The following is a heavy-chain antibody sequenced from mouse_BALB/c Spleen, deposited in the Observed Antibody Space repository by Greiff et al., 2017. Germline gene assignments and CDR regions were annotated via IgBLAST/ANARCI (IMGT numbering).Heavy chain of an antibody. Sequence: PEKRLEWVASISSGGSTYYPDSVKGRFTISRDNARNILYLQMSSLRSEDTAMYYCARGLLYYAMDYWGQGTSVTVSS. CDR2: ISSGGST. CDR3: ARGLLYYAMDY. J-gene: IGHJ4*01. V-gene: IGHV5-6-5*01. D-gene: IGHD2-10*01.